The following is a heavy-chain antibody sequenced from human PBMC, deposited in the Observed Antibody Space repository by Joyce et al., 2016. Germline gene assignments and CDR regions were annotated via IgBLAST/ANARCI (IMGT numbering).Heavy chain of an antibody. V-gene: IGHV4-59*01. CDR3: ARTVDSRGIRMYFFDF. Sequence: QVHLQESGPRLVRPSETLSLTCSVSGGSISDYYWSWIRQPPGKGLEWIGYIYYSGNTNYNSYLKSRVTMSVDTSKNQFSLNLSSVTAADTAVYYCARTVDSRGIRMYFFDFWGQGTLVTVSS. CDR2: IYYSGNT. CDR1: GGSISDYY. D-gene: IGHD3-22*01. J-gene: IGHJ4*02.